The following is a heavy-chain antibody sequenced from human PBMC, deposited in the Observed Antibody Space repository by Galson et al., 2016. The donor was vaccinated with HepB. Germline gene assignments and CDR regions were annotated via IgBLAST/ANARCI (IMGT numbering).Heavy chain of an antibody. J-gene: IGHJ4*02. Sequence: SLRLSCAASGFTFSNYWMNWVRQAPGKGLVWVSHITIDGSTTTYADSVKGRFTISRDNAKNTLYLQMNSLRAEDTAVYYCARGGSRPIDYWGQGTLVTVSS. D-gene: IGHD1-26*01. CDR2: ITIDGSTT. V-gene: IGHV3-74*01. CDR3: ARGGSRPIDY. CDR1: GFTFSNYW.